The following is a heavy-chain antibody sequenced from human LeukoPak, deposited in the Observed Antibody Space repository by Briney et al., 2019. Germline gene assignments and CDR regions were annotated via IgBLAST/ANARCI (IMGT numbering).Heavy chain of an antibody. V-gene: IGHV1-46*01. D-gene: IGHD4-17*01. CDR2: INPSGGGT. Sequence: ASVKVSCKASGYTFTSNYMHWVRQAPGQGLEWMGIINPSGGGTSYAQKFQGRVTMTRDTSTSTVYMELSSLGSEDTAVYYCARSVTVTTKEFDYWGQGTLVTVSS. J-gene: IGHJ4*02. CDR1: GYTFTSNY. CDR3: ARSVTVTTKEFDY.